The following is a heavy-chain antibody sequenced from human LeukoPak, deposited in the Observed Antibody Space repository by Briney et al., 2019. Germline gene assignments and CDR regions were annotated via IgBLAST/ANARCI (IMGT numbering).Heavy chain of an antibody. V-gene: IGHV3-7*05. J-gene: IGHJ3*02. CDR3: ARDPTVTNFHDAFDI. CDR1: GFTFSSYW. CDR2: IKQDGSQK. Sequence: GGSLRLSCAASGFTFSSYWMSWVRQAPGKGLEWVATIKQDGSQKEYVDSVKGRFTISRDNAKNSLYLQMNSLRAEDTAVYYCARDPTVTNFHDAFDIWGQGTMVTVSS. D-gene: IGHD4-17*01.